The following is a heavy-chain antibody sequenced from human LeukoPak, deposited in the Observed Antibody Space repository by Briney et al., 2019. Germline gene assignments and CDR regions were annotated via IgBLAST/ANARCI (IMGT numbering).Heavy chain of an antibody. Sequence: SVKVSCKASGGTFSSYAISWVRQAPGQGLEWMGGIIPIFGTANYAQKFQGRVTITADESTSTAYMELSSLRSEDTAVYYCARGRMTTVTPLGYWGQGTLVAVSS. CDR3: ARGRMTTVTPLGY. V-gene: IGHV1-69*13. J-gene: IGHJ4*02. CDR1: GGTFSSYA. CDR2: IIPIFGTA. D-gene: IGHD4-11*01.